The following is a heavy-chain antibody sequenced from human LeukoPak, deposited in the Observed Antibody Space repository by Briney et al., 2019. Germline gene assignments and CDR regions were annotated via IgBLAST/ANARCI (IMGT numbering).Heavy chain of an antibody. CDR1: GGSFSGYY. D-gene: IGHD3-22*01. CDR3: ARSWGMIVVVHNFDY. Sequence: PSETLSLTCAVYGGSFSGYYWSWIRQPPGKGLEWIGEINHSGSTNYNPSLKSRVTISVDTSKNQFSLKLSSVTAADTAVYYCARSWGMIVVVHNFDYWGQGTLVTVSS. V-gene: IGHV4-34*01. J-gene: IGHJ4*02. CDR2: INHSGST.